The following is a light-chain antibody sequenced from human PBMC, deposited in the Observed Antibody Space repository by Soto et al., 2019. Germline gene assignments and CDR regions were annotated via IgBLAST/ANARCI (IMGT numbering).Light chain of an antibody. CDR1: QDISNY. CDR2: DAS. Sequence: RMTQSPSSLSAAVGDRVTITCQASQDISNYLNWYQQKPGKVPKLLIFDASNVETGVPSRFSGSGSGTDLTFTISSLQPEDIGTYYCQQYEDLPLTFGGGTRVEIK. CDR3: QQYEDLPLT. V-gene: IGKV1-33*01. J-gene: IGKJ4*01.